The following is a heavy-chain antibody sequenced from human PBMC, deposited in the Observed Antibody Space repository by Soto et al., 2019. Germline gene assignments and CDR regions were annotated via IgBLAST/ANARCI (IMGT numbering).Heavy chain of an antibody. CDR3: ASGKRGYCSGGSCYERWFDP. V-gene: IGHV3-74*01. CDR2: INSDGSST. Sequence: SGGPLRLSCAASGFTFSSYWMHWVRQAPGKGLVWVSRINSDGSSTSYADSVKGRFTISRDNAKNTLYLQMNSLRAEDTAVYYCASGKRGYCSGGSCYERWFDPWGQGTLVTVSS. CDR1: GFTFSSYW. J-gene: IGHJ5*02. D-gene: IGHD2-15*01.